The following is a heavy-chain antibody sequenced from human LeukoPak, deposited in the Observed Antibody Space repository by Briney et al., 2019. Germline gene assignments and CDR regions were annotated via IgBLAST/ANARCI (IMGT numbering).Heavy chain of an antibody. D-gene: IGHD5-18*01. CDR3: ARLGDRNSGYSYGYHVGY. J-gene: IGHJ4*02. V-gene: IGHV4-39*01. CDR1: GGSISSSSYY. Sequence: SETLSLTCTVSGGSISSSSYYWGWIRQPPGKGLEWIGSIYYSGSTYYNPSLKSRVTISVDTSKNQFSLKLSSVTAADTAVYYCARLGDRNSGYSYGYHVGYWGQGTLVTVSS. CDR2: IYYSGST.